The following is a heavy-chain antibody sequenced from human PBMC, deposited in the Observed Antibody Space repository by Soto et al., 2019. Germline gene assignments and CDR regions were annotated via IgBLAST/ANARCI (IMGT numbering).Heavy chain of an antibody. CDR3: ASARDYYFDY. CDR2: IYHSGSS. J-gene: IGHJ4*02. CDR1: GGSIYSSAYF. Sequence: QVQLQESGPGLLKPSQTLSLTCTVSGGSIYSSAYFWSWIRQHPGKGLEWIGYIYHSGSSYYNPSLKSRVTISVAASKNQFSLRLNSVTAADTAVYYCASARDYYFDYWGQGTLVTVSS. V-gene: IGHV4-31*03.